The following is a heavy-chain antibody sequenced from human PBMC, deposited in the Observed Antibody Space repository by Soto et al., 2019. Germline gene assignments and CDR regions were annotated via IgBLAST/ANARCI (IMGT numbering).Heavy chain of an antibody. Sequence: SETLSLTCAVYGGSFSGYYWSWIRQPPGKGLEWIGEINHSGSTNYNPSLKSRATISVDTSKNQFSLKLSSVTAADTAVYYCARTGYSSGWYKAAFDIWGQRTMVTVS. CDR3: ARTGYSSGWYKAAFDI. D-gene: IGHD6-19*01. CDR2: INHSGST. J-gene: IGHJ3*02. CDR1: GGSFSGYY. V-gene: IGHV4-34*01.